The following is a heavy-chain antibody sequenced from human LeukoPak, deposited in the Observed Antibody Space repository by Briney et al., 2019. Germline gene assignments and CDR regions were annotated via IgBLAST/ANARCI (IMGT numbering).Heavy chain of an antibody. D-gene: IGHD3-3*01. J-gene: IGHJ5*02. V-gene: IGHV1-69*13. Sequence: SVKVSSKASGGTFSSYAISWVRQAPGQGLEWMGGIIPIFGTANYAQKFQGRVTITADESTSTAYMELSSLRSEDTAVYYCARGDYDFWSGYGKFDPWGQGTLVTVSS. CDR2: IIPIFGTA. CDR3: ARGDYDFWSGYGKFDP. CDR1: GGTFSSYA.